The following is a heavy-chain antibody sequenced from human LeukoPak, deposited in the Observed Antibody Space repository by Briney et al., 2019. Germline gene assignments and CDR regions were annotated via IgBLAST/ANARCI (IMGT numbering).Heavy chain of an antibody. Sequence: GGSLSLSRAASGFTFSDYWMSWVRQTPGKGLEWVANINKDGSKIYYVDSVKGRFTISRDNAKNSLFLQMDSLRAEDTAIYYCARDGSCFDYWGQGMQVTVSS. V-gene: IGHV3-7*01. CDR1: GFTFSDYW. J-gene: IGHJ4*02. CDR3: ARDGSCFDY. D-gene: IGHD2-15*01. CDR2: INKDGSKI.